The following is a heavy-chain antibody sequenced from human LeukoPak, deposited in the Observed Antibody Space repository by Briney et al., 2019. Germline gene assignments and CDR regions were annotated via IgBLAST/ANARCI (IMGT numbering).Heavy chain of an antibody. CDR3: AKDLMYGGNSGTFDY. CDR1: GFTFSDYY. J-gene: IGHJ4*02. V-gene: IGHV3-11*01. Sequence: GGSLRLSCAASGFTFSDYYMSWIRQAPGKGLEWVSYISSSGITIYYADSVKGRFTISRDNAKNSLYLQMNSLRAEDTALYYCAKDLMYGGNSGTFDYWGQGTLVTVSS. D-gene: IGHD2-21*02. CDR2: ISSSGITI.